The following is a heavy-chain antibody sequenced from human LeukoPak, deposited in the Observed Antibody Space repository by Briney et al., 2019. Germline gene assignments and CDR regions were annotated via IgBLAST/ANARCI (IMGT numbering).Heavy chain of an antibody. CDR1: GYSISSGYY. D-gene: IGHD3-9*01. Sequence: SETLSLTCSVSGYSISSGYYWGWIRQPPGKGLEWIGSIYHSGSTYYNPSLKSRVTLSADTSKNQFSLKLTSVTAADTAVYYCARGPTGYEGYWGQGTLVTVSS. V-gene: IGHV4-38-2*02. CDR3: ARGPTGYEGY. CDR2: IYHSGST. J-gene: IGHJ4*02.